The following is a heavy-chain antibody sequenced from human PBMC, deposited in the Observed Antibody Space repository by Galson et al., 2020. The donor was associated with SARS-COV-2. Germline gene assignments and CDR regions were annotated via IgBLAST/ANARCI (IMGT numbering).Heavy chain of an antibody. CDR1: GDSFSHYW. CDR3: ARPTYCSVTTCSGPMDV. CDR2: INDRGDT. Sequence: SQASETLSLTCAVYGDSFSHYWWNWLRQPPGKGLAWIGEINDRGDTKINPSLKSRVTLSIDTSKNQFALGLRSVTAADAAVYYCARPTYCSVTTCSGPMDVWGQGTTLTVSS. V-gene: IGHV4-34*01. J-gene: IGHJ6*02. D-gene: IGHD2-2*01.